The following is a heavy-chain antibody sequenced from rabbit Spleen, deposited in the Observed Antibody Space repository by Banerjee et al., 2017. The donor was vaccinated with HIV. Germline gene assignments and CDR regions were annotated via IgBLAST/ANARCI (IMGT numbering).Heavy chain of an antibody. CDR3: ARDSATSFSTYGMDL. Sequence: QEQLVESGGGLVQPEGSLTLTCTASGVSFSSNYYMCWVRQAPGKGLEWIACIDTGSSGFSYFASWAKGRFTISKASSTTVTLQMTSLTAADTATYFCARDSATSFSTYGMDLWGPGTLVTVS. J-gene: IGHJ6*01. V-gene: IGHV1S45*01. CDR1: GVSFSSNYY. D-gene: IGHD1-1*01. CDR2: IDTGSSGFS.